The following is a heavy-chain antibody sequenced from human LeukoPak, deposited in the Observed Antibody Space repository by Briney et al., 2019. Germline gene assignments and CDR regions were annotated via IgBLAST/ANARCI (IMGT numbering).Heavy chain of an antibody. CDR2: INPNSGGT. CDR1: GCTFTGYY. V-gene: IGHV1-2*02. J-gene: IGHJ4*02. Sequence: ASVKVSCKASGCTFTGYYMHWVRQAPGQGLEWMGWINPNSGGTNYAQKFQGRVTMTRDTSISTAYMELSRLRSDDTAVYYCARDPSPYYYDSSGYFDYWGQGTLVTVSS. CDR3: ARDPSPYYYDSSGYFDY. D-gene: IGHD3-22*01.